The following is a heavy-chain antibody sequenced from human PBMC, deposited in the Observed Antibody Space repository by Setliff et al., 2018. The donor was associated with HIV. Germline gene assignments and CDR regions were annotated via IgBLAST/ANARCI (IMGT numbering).Heavy chain of an antibody. J-gene: IGHJ1*01. CDR1: GFTFSKYS. CDR3: AAREGANPFQH. V-gene: IGHV3-48*01. D-gene: IGHD1-26*01. CDR2: ISITSTNI. Sequence: GGSRRLSCTASGFTFSKYSMNWVRQAPGKGLEWISYISITSTNIYYADSVKGRFTISRDNSKNTLYLQMNSLRAEDTAVYYCAAREGANPFQHWGQGTLVTVSS.